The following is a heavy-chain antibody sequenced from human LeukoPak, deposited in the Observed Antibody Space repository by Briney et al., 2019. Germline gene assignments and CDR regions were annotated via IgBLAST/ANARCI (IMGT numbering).Heavy chain of an antibody. D-gene: IGHD5-18*01. CDR1: GFTFSSYS. J-gene: IGHJ4*02. Sequence: PGGSLRLSCAASGFTFSSYSMNWVRQPPGKGLEWIGSIYYSGSTYYNPSLKSRVTISVDTSKNQFSLKLSSVTAADTAVYYCARAGGQLWSYYFDYWGQGTLVTVSS. CDR2: IYYSGST. CDR3: ARAGGQLWSYYFDY. V-gene: IGHV4-39*07.